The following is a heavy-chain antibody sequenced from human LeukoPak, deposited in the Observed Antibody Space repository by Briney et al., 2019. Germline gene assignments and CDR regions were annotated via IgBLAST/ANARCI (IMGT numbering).Heavy chain of an antibody. CDR3: AKRGVVIRVILVGFHKEAYYFDS. CDR1: GFTFSTYG. Sequence: GGSLRLSCAASGFTFSTYGMDWVRQAPGKGLEWVAGISDRGSRTNYADSVKGRFTISTDHPKNTLYLPMNSLRAEGTAVYFCAKRGVVIRVILVGFHKEAYYFDSWGQGALVTVSS. CDR2: ISDRGSRT. V-gene: IGHV3-NL1*01. D-gene: IGHD3-22*01. J-gene: IGHJ4*02.